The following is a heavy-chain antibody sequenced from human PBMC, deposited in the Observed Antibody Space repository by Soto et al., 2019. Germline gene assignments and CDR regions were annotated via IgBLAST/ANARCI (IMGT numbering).Heavy chain of an antibody. J-gene: IGHJ4*02. CDR3: TSTVAGTVDY. D-gene: IGHD6-19*01. Sequence: EVQLVESGGGLVQPGGSLKLSCAASGCTFSGSAMHWVRQASRKGLEWVGRIRSKANSYATAYAASVKGRFTISRDDSKNTAYLQMNSLKTEDTAVYYCTSTVAGTVDYWGQGTLVTVSS. CDR1: GCTFSGSA. V-gene: IGHV3-73*01. CDR2: IRSKANSYAT.